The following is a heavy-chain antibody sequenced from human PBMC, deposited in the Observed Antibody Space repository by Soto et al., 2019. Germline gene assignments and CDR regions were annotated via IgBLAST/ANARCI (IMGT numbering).Heavy chain of an antibody. J-gene: IGHJ4*02. CDR3: ARESRDGYSIFFDY. V-gene: IGHV4-31*03. Sequence: QVQLQESGPGLVKPSQTPSLTCTVSGGSISSGGYYWSWIRQHPGKGLEWIGYIYYSGSTYYNPSLKSRVTISVDTSKNQFSLKLSSVTAADTAVYYCARESRDGYSIFFDYWGQGTLVTVSS. D-gene: IGHD5-18*01. CDR1: GGSISSGGYY. CDR2: IYYSGST.